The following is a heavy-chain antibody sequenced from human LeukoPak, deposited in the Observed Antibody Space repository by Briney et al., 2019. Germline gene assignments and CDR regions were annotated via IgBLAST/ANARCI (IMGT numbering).Heavy chain of an antibody. D-gene: IGHD1-26*01. CDR3: ASGGSYSFSGVDYFDY. J-gene: IGHJ4*02. Sequence: VASVKVSCKASGYTFTVYYMHWVRQAPGQGLEWMGRINPNSGGTNYAQKFQGRVTMTRDTSISTAYMELSRLRSDDTAVYYCASGGSYSFSGVDYFDYWAQGTLVTVSS. CDR2: INPNSGGT. CDR1: GYTFTVYY. V-gene: IGHV1-2*06.